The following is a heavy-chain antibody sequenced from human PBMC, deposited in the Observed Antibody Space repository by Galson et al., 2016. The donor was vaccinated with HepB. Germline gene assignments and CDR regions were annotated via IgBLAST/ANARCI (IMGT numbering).Heavy chain of an antibody. V-gene: IGHV3-7*01. D-gene: IGHD6-13*01. CDR2: INEDGNIK. J-gene: IGHJ6*02. CDR1: GFTLSDYW. Sequence: SLRLSCAASGFTLSDYWMTWVRQAPGKGLEWVANINEDGNIKLYVNSVKGRFTIYRDNTRNSVYLEMNSLSGDDTAVYYCARLSRPYGLDVWGHGTTVTVSS. CDR3: ARLSRPYGLDV.